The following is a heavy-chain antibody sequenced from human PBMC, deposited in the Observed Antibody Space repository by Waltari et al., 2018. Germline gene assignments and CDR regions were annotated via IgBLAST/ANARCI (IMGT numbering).Heavy chain of an antibody. Sequence: NWCRQHTGKGLEWIGQIGGEGRTNSNPSLESRVTVSMDTLNNQFSLKVSSVTAADTAVYYCARDRVRGLYLDAWGQGTLVTVS. CDR2: IGGEGRT. CDR3: ARDRVRGLYLDA. J-gene: IGHJ4*02. V-gene: IGHV4-4*02.